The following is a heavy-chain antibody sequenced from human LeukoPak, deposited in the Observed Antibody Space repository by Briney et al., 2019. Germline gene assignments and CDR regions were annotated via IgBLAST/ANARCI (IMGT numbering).Heavy chain of an antibody. D-gene: IGHD6-13*01. V-gene: IGHV4-59*01. Sequence: SETLSLTCTVSGGSISSYYWSWIRQPPGKGLEWIGYIYYSGSTNHNPSLKSRVTISVDTSKNQFSLKLSSVTAADTAVYYCARTIIAAAGTNYFDYWGQGTLVTVSS. CDR1: GGSISSYY. J-gene: IGHJ4*02. CDR3: ARTIIAAAGTNYFDY. CDR2: IYYSGST.